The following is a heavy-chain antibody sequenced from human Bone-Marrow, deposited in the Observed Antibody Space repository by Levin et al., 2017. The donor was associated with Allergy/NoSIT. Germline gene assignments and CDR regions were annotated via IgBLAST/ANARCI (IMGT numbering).Heavy chain of an antibody. J-gene: IGHJ6*02. CDR2: ISPSGAT. V-gene: IGHV4-30-4*01. D-gene: IGHD1-20*01. Sequence: SETLSLTCTVSGDSITSADHHWSWIRQSPGEGLEWIGYISPSGATSYNPSLRSRVSISLDTSKNQFSLKMNSVTAADTAVYYCASHLTGTSNMDVWGQGTTVTVSS. CDR1: GDSITSADHH. CDR3: ASHLTGTSNMDV.